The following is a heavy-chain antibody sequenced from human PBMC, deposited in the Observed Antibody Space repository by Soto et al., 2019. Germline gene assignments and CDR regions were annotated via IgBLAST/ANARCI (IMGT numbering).Heavy chain of an antibody. CDR3: ARHVSQWLTNLDY. Sequence: PSETLSLTCTVSGGSISSSSYYWGWIRQPPGKGLEWIGSIYYSGSTYYNPSLKSRVTISVDTSKNQFSLKLSSVTAADTAVYYCARHVSQWLTNLDYWGQGTLVTVSS. J-gene: IGHJ4*02. D-gene: IGHD6-19*01. CDR2: IYYSGST. CDR1: GGSISSSSYY. V-gene: IGHV4-39*01.